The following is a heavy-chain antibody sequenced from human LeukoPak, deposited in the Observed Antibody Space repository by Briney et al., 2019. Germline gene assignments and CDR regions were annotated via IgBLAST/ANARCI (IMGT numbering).Heavy chain of an antibody. J-gene: IGHJ6*03. CDR2: TYYRSKWYN. V-gene: IGHV6-1*01. CDR3: ARVPSYYYYYMDV. CDR1: GDSVSSNSAA. Sequence: SQTLSLTCAISGDSVSSNSAAWNWIRQSPSRGLEWLGRTYYRSKWYNDYAVSVKSRITINPDTSKNQFSLKLSSVTAADTAVYYCARVPSYYYYYMDVWGKGTTVTVSS.